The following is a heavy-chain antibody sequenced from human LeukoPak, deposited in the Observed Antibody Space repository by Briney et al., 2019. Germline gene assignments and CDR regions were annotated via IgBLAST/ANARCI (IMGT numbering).Heavy chain of an antibody. CDR2: IKQDGSEK. CDR1: GFTFSSYW. J-gene: IGHJ6*03. D-gene: IGHD3-3*01. Sequence: GGSLRLSCAASGFTFSSYWMSWVRQAPGKGLEWVANIKQDGSEKYYVDSVKGRFTISRDNAKNSLYLQMNSLRAEDTAVYYCARDRRDYDFWNGYYYYMDVWGKGTTVTVSS. V-gene: IGHV3-7*01. CDR3: ARDRRDYDFWNGYYYYMDV.